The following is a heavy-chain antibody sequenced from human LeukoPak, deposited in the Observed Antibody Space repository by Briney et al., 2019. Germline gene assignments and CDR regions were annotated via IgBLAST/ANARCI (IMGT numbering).Heavy chain of an antibody. CDR2: VYYSGNT. V-gene: IGHV4-39*07. D-gene: IGHD3-3*01. CDR3: ARDRKAGAFYYDFWSGYYDNYYYYGMDV. J-gene: IGHJ6*02. CDR1: GDSISRSTYY. Sequence: SETLSLTCTVSGDSISRSTYYWGWIRQPPGKGLEWIGSVYYSGNTYYNPSLKSRVTISVDTSKNQFSLKLSSVTAADTAVYYCARDRKAGAFYYDFWSGYYDNYYYYGMDVWGQGTTVTVSS.